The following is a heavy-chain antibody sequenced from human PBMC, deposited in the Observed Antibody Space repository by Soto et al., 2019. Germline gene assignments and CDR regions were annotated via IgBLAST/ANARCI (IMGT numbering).Heavy chain of an antibody. CDR2: IIPIFGTA. CDR1: GGTFSSYA. J-gene: IGHJ5*02. CDR3: ARIVKYQLLYPSWFDP. Sequence: ASVKVSCKASGGTFSSYAISWVRQAPGQGLEWMGGIIPIFGTANYAQKFQGRVTITADESTSTAYMELSSLRSEDTAVYYCARIVKYQLLYPSWFDPWGQGTLVTVS. V-gene: IGHV1-69*13. D-gene: IGHD2-2*02.